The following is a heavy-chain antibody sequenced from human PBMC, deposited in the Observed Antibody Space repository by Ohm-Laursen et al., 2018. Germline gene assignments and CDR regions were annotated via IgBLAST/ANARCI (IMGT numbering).Heavy chain of an antibody. V-gene: IGHV4-39*07. CDR1: GGSISSSSYY. Sequence: SETLSLTCTVSGGSISSSSYYWGWIRQPPGKGLEWIGSIYYSGSTYYNPSLKSRVTISVDTSKNQFSLKLTSVTAADTAVFYCARADVQTYYYYGMGVWGQGTTVTVSS. CDR2: IYYSGST. CDR3: ARADVQTYYYYGMGV. J-gene: IGHJ6*02.